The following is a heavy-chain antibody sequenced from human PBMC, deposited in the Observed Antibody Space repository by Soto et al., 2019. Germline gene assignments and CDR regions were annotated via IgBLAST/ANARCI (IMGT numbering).Heavy chain of an antibody. CDR1: GFTFSSYA. CDR2: ISGSGGST. CDR3: AKYYDFWSGSTLDAFDI. V-gene: IGHV3-23*01. Sequence: GSLGLSCAASGFTFSSYAMSWVRQAPGKGLEWVSAISGSGGSTYYADSVKGRFTISRDNSKNTLYLQMNSLRAEDTAVYYCAKYYDFWSGSTLDAFDIWGQGTMVTVSS. J-gene: IGHJ3*02. D-gene: IGHD3-3*01.